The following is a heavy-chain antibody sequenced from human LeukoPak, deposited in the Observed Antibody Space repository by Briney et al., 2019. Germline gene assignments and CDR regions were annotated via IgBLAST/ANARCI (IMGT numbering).Heavy chain of an antibody. CDR1: GYSFTSYW. V-gene: IGHV5-51*01. D-gene: IGHD6-6*01. Sequence: GESLKISCKGSGYSFTSYWIGWVRQMPGKGLEWMGIIYPGDSDTRYSPSFQGQVTISADKSISTAYLQWSSLKASDTAMYYCARHAVRARFSSEADYWGQGTLVTVSS. CDR3: ARHAVRARFSSEADY. CDR2: IYPGDSDT. J-gene: IGHJ4*02.